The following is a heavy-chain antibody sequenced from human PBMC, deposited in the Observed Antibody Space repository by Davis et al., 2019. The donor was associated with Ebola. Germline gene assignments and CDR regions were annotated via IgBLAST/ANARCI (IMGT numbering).Heavy chain of an antibody. J-gene: IGHJ6*02. CDR3: ASLRPGYYYYGMDV. CDR1: GFTVSRNY. Sequence: AGSLRLSCAASGFTVSRNYMSWVRQAPGKGLEGVPAIYSGGSTYYADAVKGRSTISRDNSKNTLYLQMNSLRAEDTAVYYCASLRPGYYYYGMDVWGQGTTVTVSS. CDR2: IYSGGST. V-gene: IGHV3-53*01. D-gene: IGHD3-16*01.